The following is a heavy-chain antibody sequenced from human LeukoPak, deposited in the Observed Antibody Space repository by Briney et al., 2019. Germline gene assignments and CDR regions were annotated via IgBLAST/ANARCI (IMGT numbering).Heavy chain of an antibody. CDR2: IIPIFGTA. D-gene: IGHD1-1*01. V-gene: IGHV1-69*05. J-gene: IGHJ6*03. CDR3: ARNNWNDENYYYMDV. Sequence: ASVKVSCKASGGTFSSYAISWVRQAPGQGLEWMGGIIPIFGTANYAQKFQGRVTITTDESTSTAYMELSSLRSEDTAVYYCARNNWNDENYYYMDVWGKGTTVTVSS. CDR1: GGTFSSYA.